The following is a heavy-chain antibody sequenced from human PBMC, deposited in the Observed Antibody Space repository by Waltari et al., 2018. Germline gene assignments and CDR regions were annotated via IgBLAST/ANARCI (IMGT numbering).Heavy chain of an antibody. CDR2: VRSDGTSQ. V-gene: IGHV3-74*01. J-gene: IGHJ4*02. CDR3: TTNPPGY. CDR1: GSDYW. Sequence: EVQLVESGGGLVQSGGSLRLSCADSGSDYWMDWVRQAPGKGLRWVSRVRSDGTSQTYADSVKGRFTVSRDSAKNMLYLQMNSLRAEDTAVYYCTTNPPGYWGQGTLVTVSS.